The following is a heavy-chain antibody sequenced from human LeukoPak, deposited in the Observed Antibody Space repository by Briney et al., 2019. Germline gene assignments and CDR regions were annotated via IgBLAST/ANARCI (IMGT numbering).Heavy chain of an antibody. J-gene: IGHJ4*02. CDR2: IKQDGSEK. CDR3: ASWGGLADY. V-gene: IGHV3-7*01. D-gene: IGHD3-16*01. CDR1: GFTFSSYW. Sequence: GGSLRLSWAASGFTFSSYWMSWVRQAPGKGLEWVANIKQDGSEKYYVDSVKGRFTISRDNAKNILYLQMNSLRAEDTAVYYCASWGGLADYWGQGTLVTVSS.